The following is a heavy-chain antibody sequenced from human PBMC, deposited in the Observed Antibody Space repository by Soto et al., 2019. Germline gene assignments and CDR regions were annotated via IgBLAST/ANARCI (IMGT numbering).Heavy chain of an antibody. D-gene: IGHD3-22*01. CDR1: GYTFPTYG. Sequence: QVQLVQSGAEVKKPGASVKVSCKASGYTFPTYGIAWLRQAPGQGLEWKGWMIGDNGDSEFPESLQDRVTLTRDTSATTAYMELRSLRSDDTAVYFCAIVRQYDSPEYYYLDLWGQGTLVTFSS. CDR2: MIGDNGDS. J-gene: IGHJ4*02. V-gene: IGHV1-18*01. CDR3: AIVRQYDSPEYYYLDL.